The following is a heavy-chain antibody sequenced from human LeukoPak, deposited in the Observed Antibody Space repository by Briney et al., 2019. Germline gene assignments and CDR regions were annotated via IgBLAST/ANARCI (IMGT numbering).Heavy chain of an antibody. CDR3: ARVDYGDPNWFDP. J-gene: IGHJ5*02. Sequence: SETLSLTCTVSGGSISSGDYYWSWIRQPPGKGLEWIGEINHSGSTNYNPSLKSRVTISVDTSKNQFSLKLSSVTAADTAVYYCARVDYGDPNWFDPWGQGTLVTVSS. CDR1: GGSISSGDYY. CDR2: INHSGST. D-gene: IGHD4-17*01. V-gene: IGHV4-39*07.